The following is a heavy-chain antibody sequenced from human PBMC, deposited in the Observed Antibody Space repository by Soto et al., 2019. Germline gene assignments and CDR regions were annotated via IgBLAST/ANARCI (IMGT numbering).Heavy chain of an antibody. J-gene: IGHJ4*02. Sequence: PSLTCTVSGGSISSGDYYWNWIRQPPGMGLEWIGYISDRGSSSYNPSLKSRVTISEDTSKKQFSLKPTSVTAADTAVYYCARASHFVVRTLDYWGQGTPVTVYS. D-gene: IGHD2-21*01. CDR2: ISDRGSS. V-gene: IGHV4-30-4*01. CDR3: ARASHFVVRTLDY. CDR1: GGSISSGDYY.